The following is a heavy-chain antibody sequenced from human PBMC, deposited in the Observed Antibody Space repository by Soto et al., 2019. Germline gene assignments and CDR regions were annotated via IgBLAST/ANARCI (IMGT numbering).Heavy chain of an antibody. CDR2: ISYDGIYK. CDR1: GFTFSTYA. CDR3: ARDPADTTATHFYDMDV. D-gene: IGHD4-17*01. Sequence: GGSLRLSCAASGFTFSTYAMHWVRQAPGKGLEWVAVISYDGIYKYYIDSVKGRFTISRDNFQNTLFLQMNSLRPDDTAVYYCARDPADTTATHFYDMDVWGQGTMVTVSS. J-gene: IGHJ6*02. V-gene: IGHV3-30*04.